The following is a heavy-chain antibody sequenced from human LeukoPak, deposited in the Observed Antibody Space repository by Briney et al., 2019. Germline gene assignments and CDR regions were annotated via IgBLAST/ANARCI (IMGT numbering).Heavy chain of an antibody. V-gene: IGHV4-34*01. CDR3: VRAYDY. Sequence: SETLSLTCAVSGGSFSGSNWSWLRQPPGRGLEWIGEIYNSGSTIYNPSLKSRVTISVDTTKNQFSLNLISVTAADTAVYYCVRAYDYWGQGTLVTVSS. CDR1: GGSFSGSN. J-gene: IGHJ4*02. CDR2: IYNSGST.